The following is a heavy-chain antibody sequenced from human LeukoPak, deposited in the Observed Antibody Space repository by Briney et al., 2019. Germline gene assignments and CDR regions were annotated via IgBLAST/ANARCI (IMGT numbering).Heavy chain of an antibody. CDR3: AISTYSSSLS. Sequence: PGGSLRLSCAASGFAFSDHWMIWVRQAPGKGLEWVANINHDESKKYYVDSVEGRFTISRDNAKNSLYLQMNSLRAEDTAVYYCAISTYSSSLSWGQGTLVTVSS. CDR1: GFAFSDHW. CDR2: INHDESKK. D-gene: IGHD6-6*01. V-gene: IGHV3-7*01. J-gene: IGHJ5*02.